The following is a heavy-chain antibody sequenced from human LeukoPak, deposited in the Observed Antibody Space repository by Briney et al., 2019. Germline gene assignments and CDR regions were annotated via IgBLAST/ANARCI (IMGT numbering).Heavy chain of an antibody. J-gene: IGHJ4*02. Sequence: GRSLRLSCAASGFLFSDYVMSWVRQAPGKGLECVSVISGDGGTTYYTDSVKGRFTISRDNSKNTLYLQMNSLRAEDTAVYYCAKHLWRDLLWFGEGYYFGSWGQGTLVTVSS. D-gene: IGHD3-10*01. CDR1: GFLFSDYV. CDR2: ISGDGGTT. V-gene: IGHV3-23*01. CDR3: AKHLWRDLLWFGEGYYFGS.